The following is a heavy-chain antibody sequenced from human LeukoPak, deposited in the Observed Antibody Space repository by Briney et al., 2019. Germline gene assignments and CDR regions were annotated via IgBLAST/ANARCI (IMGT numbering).Heavy chain of an antibody. Sequence: GGSLRLSCTASGFTFSSYAMHWVRQAPGKGLEWVAVISYDGSNKYYADSVKGRFTISRDNSKNTLYLQMNSLRAEDTAVYYCARERLGSSPVDIWGQGTMVTVSS. V-gene: IGHV3-30-3*01. CDR2: ISYDGSNK. CDR3: ARERLGSSPVDI. D-gene: IGHD3-16*01. J-gene: IGHJ3*02. CDR1: GFTFSSYA.